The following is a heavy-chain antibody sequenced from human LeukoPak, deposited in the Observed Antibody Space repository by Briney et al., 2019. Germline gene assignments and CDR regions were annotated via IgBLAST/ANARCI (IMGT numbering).Heavy chain of an antibody. V-gene: IGHV4-59*08. CDR3: ARHYEGATFDY. D-gene: IGHD3-16*01. CDR1: GGSISSYY. J-gene: IGHJ4*02. Sequence: SETLSLTCTVSGGSISSYYWSWIRQPPGKGLEWIGDICYSGSTNYNPSLKSRITISVDTSKNQFSLKLSSVTAADTAVYYCARHYEGATFDYWGQGTLVTVST. CDR2: ICYSGST.